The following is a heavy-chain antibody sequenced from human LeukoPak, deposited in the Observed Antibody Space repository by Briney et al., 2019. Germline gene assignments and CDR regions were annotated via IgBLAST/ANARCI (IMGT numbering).Heavy chain of an antibody. CDR2: ISSSGRTI. V-gene: IGHV3-48*03. CDR1: GFTFSSYE. CDR3: ARGDIRRFDY. Sequence: PGGSLRLSCAASGFTFSSYEMNWVRQAPGKGLEWVSYISSSGRTIYYADSVKGRFTISRDNAKNSLYQQMNSLRAGDTAVYYCARGDIRRFDYWGQGTLVTVSS. J-gene: IGHJ4*02. D-gene: IGHD3-16*01.